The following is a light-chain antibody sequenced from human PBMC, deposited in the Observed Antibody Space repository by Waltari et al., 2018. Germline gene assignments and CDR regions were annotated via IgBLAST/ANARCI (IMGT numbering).Light chain of an antibody. CDR3: QQRSNWPPRWT. Sequence: EIVLTQSPGTLSLSTGARATLSRRASQSVRGHLAWYTQKPGQAPRLLIYDASSRATGVPARFSGSGSGTDFTLTISSLEPEDFALYYCQQRSNWPPRWTFGQGTKVEI. CDR1: QSVRGH. J-gene: IGKJ1*01. CDR2: DAS. V-gene: IGKV3-11*01.